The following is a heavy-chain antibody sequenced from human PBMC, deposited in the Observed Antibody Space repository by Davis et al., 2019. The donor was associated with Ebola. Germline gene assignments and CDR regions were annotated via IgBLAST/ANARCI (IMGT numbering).Heavy chain of an antibody. CDR3: VKGGWQQYFDY. CDR2: IYYSGST. CDR1: GGSISSGGYY. J-gene: IGHJ4*02. V-gene: IGHV4-31*09. Sequence: LRLSCTVSGGSISSGGYYWSWIRQHPGKGLEWIGYIYYSGSTYYNPSLKSRVTISVDMSKNQFSLKLSSVTAADTAVYYCVKGGWQQYFDYWGQGTLVTVSS. D-gene: IGHD6-13*01.